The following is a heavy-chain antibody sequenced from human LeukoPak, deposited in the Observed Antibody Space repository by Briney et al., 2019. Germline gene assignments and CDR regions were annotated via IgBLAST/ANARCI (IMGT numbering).Heavy chain of an antibody. CDR1: GGTFSSYT. V-gene: IGHV1-69*02. CDR3: ASLSSSLLGYYYYGMDV. J-gene: IGHJ6*02. D-gene: IGHD6-13*01. CDR2: IIPILGIA. Sequence: SSVPVSCKASGGTFSSYTISWVRQPPGQGLDWMGRIIPILGIAHYAQKFQGRVTITADKSTSTAYMELSSLRSEDTAVYYCASLSSSLLGYYYYGMDVWGQGTTVTVSS.